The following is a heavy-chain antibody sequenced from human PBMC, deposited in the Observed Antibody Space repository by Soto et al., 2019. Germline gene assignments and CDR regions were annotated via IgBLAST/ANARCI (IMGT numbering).Heavy chain of an antibody. CDR1: GYTVTSYG. CDR3: ARSGDFWSGTKSRDAFDI. CDR2: ISAYNGNT. V-gene: IGHV1-18*04. D-gene: IGHD3-3*01. Sequence: GASVKVSCKASGYTVTSYGISWARQAPGPELEWMGWISAYNGNTNYAQKLQGRVSMTTDTSASTAYMELRSLRSDGTAVYYCARSGDFWSGTKSRDAFDIWGQGTMFTVSS. J-gene: IGHJ3*02.